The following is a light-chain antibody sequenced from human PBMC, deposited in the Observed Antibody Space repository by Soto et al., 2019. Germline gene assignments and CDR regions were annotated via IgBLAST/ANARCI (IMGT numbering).Light chain of an antibody. Sequence: QSVLTQPASVSGSPGQSITISCTGTSSDVGGYKYVSWYQQHPDKAPKLIIYDVTNRPSDISNRFSGSKSGNSASLTISGLQAEDEADYYCSSYTSSSSYVFGTGTQLTVL. CDR2: DVT. CDR3: SSYTSSSSYV. CDR1: SSDVGGYKY. V-gene: IGLV2-14*01. J-gene: IGLJ1*01.